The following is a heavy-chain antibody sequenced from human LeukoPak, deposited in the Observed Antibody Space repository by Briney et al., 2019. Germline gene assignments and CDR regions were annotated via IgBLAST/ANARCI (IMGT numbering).Heavy chain of an antibody. J-gene: IGHJ4*02. V-gene: IGHV3-11*04. CDR1: GFTFSDYY. Sequence: PGGSLRLSCAASGFTFSDYYMSWIRQAPGKGLEWVSYISSSGSTIYYADSVKGRFTISRDNSKNTLYLQMNSLRAEDTAVYYCARDRYYDSSGSHFDCWGQGTLVTVSS. D-gene: IGHD3-22*01. CDR3: ARDRYYDSSGSHFDC. CDR2: ISSSGSTI.